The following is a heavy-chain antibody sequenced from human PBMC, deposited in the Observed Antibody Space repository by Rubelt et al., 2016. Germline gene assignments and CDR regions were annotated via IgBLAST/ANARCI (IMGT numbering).Heavy chain of an antibody. D-gene: IGHD1-26*01. J-gene: IGHJ4*02. Sequence: SGSTYYNPSLKSRVTISVDTSKNQFSLKLSSVTAADTAVYYCARAYSGSYIDYWGQGTLVTVSS. V-gene: IGHV4-31*02. CDR3: ARAYSGSYIDY. CDR2: SGST.